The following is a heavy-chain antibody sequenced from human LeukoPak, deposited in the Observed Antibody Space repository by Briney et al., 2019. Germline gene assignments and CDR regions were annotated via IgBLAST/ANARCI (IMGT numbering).Heavy chain of an antibody. Sequence: GGSLRLSCAASGFAFSSYAMSWVRQAPGKGLEWVSAISCSGGSTYYADSVKGRFTISRDNSKNTLYLQMNSLRAEDTAVYYCAKRYDYDSSGYYYYYYYMDVWGKGTTVTVSS. D-gene: IGHD3-22*01. V-gene: IGHV3-23*01. CDR1: GFAFSSYA. CDR3: AKRYDYDSSGYYYYYYYMDV. J-gene: IGHJ6*03. CDR2: ISCSGGST.